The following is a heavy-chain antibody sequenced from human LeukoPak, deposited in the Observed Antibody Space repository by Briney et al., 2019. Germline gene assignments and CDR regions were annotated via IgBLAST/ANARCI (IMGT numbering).Heavy chain of an antibody. J-gene: IGHJ4*02. CDR3: ARDNGGEVDY. CDR2: ISGSSGYT. V-gene: IGHV3-11*06. Sequence: GGSLRLSCAASGFTFSDYYMSWIRQAPGKGLEWVSYISGSSGYTKYADSVKGRFTISRDNAKNSLYLQVNSLRAEDTAVYYCARDNGGEVDYWGQGTLVTVSS. D-gene: IGHD2-21*01. CDR1: GFTFSDYY.